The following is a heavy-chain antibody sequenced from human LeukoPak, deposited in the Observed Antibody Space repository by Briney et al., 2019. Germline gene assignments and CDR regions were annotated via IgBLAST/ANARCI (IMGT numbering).Heavy chain of an antibody. V-gene: IGHV3-7*01. D-gene: IGHD6-19*01. J-gene: IGHJ4*02. CDR3: ARGSSAYGHPLSPLLDS. Sequence: GGSLRLSCAASGFTFSSYWMSWVRQAPGKGLEWVANIKQDGSEKYYVDSVKGRFTISRDNAKNSLYLQMNSPRAEDTAVYYCARGSSAYGHPLSPLLDSWGQGTLVLVSS. CDR1: GFTFSSYW. CDR2: IKQDGSEK.